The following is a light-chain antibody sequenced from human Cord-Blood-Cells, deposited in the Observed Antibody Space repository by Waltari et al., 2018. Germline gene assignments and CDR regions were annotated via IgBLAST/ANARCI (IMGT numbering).Light chain of an antibody. CDR2: DAS. Sequence: EIVLTQSLATLSLSPGERATLSCRDSQSVSSYLAWYKQKPVQAPRLLIYDASNMPTGIPARFSSSGSGTDFTLTISSLDPEDFAVYYCQQRSNWPPITFGQGTRLEIK. CDR3: QQRSNWPPIT. J-gene: IGKJ5*01. V-gene: IGKV3-11*01. CDR1: QSVSSY.